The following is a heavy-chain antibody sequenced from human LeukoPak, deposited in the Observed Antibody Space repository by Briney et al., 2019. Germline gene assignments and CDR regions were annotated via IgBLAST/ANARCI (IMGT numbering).Heavy chain of an antibody. V-gene: IGHV3-74*01. D-gene: IGHD5-12*01. CDR2: INSDGSST. CDR3: AKDGAWLRFDD. CDR1: GFTFSSYW. Sequence: GGSLRLSCAASGFTFSSYWMHWVRQAPGKGLVWVSRINSDGSSTSYADSVKGRFTISRGNAKNSLYLQMNSLRAEDTAVYYCAKDGAWLRFDDWGQGILVTVSS. J-gene: IGHJ4*02.